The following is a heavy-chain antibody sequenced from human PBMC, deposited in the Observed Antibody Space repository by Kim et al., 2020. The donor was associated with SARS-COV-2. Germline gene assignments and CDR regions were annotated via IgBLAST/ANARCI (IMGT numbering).Heavy chain of an antibody. V-gene: IGHV3-7*01. CDR3: ARVRGSGWYYYYYGMDV. CDR2: IKQDGSEK. Sequence: GGSLRLSCAASGFTFSSYWMSWVRQAPGKGLEWVANIKQDGSEKYYVDSVKGRFTISRDNAKNSLYLQMNSLRAEDTAVYYCARVRGSGWYYYYYGMDVWGQGTTVTVSS. J-gene: IGHJ6*02. CDR1: GFTFSSYW. D-gene: IGHD6-19*01.